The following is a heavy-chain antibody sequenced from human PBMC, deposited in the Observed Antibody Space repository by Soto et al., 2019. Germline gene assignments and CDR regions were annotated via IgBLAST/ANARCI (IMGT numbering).Heavy chain of an antibody. V-gene: IGHV3-66*01. CDR3: ARDDYFYYYMDV. CDR1: GFTVSSNY. Sequence: GGSLRLSCAASGFTVSSNYMRWVRQAPGKGLEWVSVIYRGDNTHYADSVRGRFILSRDNSKNTLFLQMNNLRAEDTAVYYCARDDYFYYYMDVWGKGTTVTVSS. J-gene: IGHJ6*03. CDR2: IYRGDNT.